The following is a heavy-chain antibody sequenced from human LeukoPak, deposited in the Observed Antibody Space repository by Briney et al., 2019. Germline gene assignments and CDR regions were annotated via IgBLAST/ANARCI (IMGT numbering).Heavy chain of an antibody. D-gene: IGHD3-22*01. CDR1: GDSIIGSY. CDR3: AREDDSSGYYFDY. J-gene: IGHJ4*02. CDR2: IYYSGST. Sequence: SETLSLTCTVSGDSIIGSYWSWIRQPPGKGLEWIGYIYYSGSTNYNPSLKSRVTISVDTSKNQFSLKLSSVTAADTAVYYCAREDDSSGYYFDYWGQGTLVTVSS. V-gene: IGHV4-59*01.